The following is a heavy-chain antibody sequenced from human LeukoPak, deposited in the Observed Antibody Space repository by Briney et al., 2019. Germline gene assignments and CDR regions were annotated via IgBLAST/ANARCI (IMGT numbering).Heavy chain of an antibody. V-gene: IGHV4-34*01. D-gene: IGHD2-15*01. J-gene: IGHJ5*02. CDR3: ARSSRYCSGGSCYSFFFNAGWFDP. CDR2: INHSGST. Sequence: PSETLSLTCAVYGGSFSGYYWSWIRQPPGKGLEWIGEINHSGSTNYNPSLKSRVTISVDTSKNQFSLKLSSVTAADTAVYYCARSSRYCSGGSCYSFFFNAGWFDPWGQGTLVTVSS. CDR1: GGSFSGYY.